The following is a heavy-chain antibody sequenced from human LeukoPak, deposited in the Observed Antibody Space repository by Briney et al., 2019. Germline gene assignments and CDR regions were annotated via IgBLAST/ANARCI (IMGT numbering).Heavy chain of an antibody. CDR2: INPNSGGT. V-gene: IGHV1-2*02. CDR1: GYTFTGYY. CDR3: ARGPHPYSHTQGAGLY. J-gene: IGHJ4*02. D-gene: IGHD2-15*01. Sequence: GASVKVSCKASGYTFTGYYMHWVRQAPGQGLEWMGWINPNSGGTNYAQKFQGRVTMTRDTSISTAYMELSRLRSDDTAVYYCARGPHPYSHTQGAGLYWGQGTLVTVSS.